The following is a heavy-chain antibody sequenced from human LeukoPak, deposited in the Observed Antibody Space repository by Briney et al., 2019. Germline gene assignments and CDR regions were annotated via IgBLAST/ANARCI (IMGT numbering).Heavy chain of an antibody. CDR1: GFTFSDYY. CDR3: AKGGTIFGVVNDPFDY. D-gene: IGHD3-3*01. J-gene: IGHJ4*02. V-gene: IGHV3-11*01. CDR2: ISHDGNAI. Sequence: GGSLRLSCAASGFTFSDYYMTWVRQAPGKGLEWISYISHDGNAIYYADSVQGRFTISRDNAKNSLYLQMNSLRAEDMALYYCAKGGTIFGVVNDPFDYWGQGTLVTVSS.